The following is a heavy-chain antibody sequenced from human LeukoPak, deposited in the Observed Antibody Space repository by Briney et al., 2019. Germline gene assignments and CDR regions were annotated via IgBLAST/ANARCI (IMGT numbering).Heavy chain of an antibody. CDR2: IGTAGDT. J-gene: IGHJ5*02. Sequence: GGSLRPSCAASGFTFSSYDMHWVRQATGKGLEWVSAIGTAGDTYYPGSVKGRFTISRENAKNSLYLQMNSLRAGDTAVYYCARAYGGNYRFENWFDLWGQGTLVTVSS. CDR3: ARAYGGNYRFENWFDL. CDR1: GFTFSSYD. V-gene: IGHV3-13*01. D-gene: IGHD4-23*01.